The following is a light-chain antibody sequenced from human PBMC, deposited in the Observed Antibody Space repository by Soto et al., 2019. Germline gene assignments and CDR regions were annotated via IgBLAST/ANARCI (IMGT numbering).Light chain of an antibody. CDR3: QQAYSFPFT. CDR2: DAS. CDR1: QSIDRW. J-gene: IGKJ3*01. V-gene: IGKV1-12*02. Sequence: DIQMTQSPSTLSASVGDRVTITCRASQSIDRWLAWYQQRPGKAPELLIYDASILQGGVPSRFSGSGSGTDFTLTISSLQPEDFATYYCQQAYSFPFTFGPGTKVDIK.